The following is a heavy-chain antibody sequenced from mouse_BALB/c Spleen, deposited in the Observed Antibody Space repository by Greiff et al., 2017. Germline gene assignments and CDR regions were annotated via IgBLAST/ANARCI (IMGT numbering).Heavy chain of an antibody. CDR3: ARDGYVWYFDV. CDR1: GFSLTSYG. CDR2: IWSGGST. D-gene: IGHD1-2*01. Sequence: VKLMESGPGLVQPSQSLSITCTVSGFSLTSYGVHWVRQSPGKGLEWLGVIWSGGSTDYNAAFISRLSISKDNSKSQVFFKMNSLQANDTAIYYCARDGYVWYFDVWGAGTTVTVSS. J-gene: IGHJ1*01. V-gene: IGHV2-2*02.